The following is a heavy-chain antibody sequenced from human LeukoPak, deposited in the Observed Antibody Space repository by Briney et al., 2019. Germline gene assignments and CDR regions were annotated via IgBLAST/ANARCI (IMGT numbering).Heavy chain of an antibody. CDR2: IWHNGRNK. J-gene: IGHJ4*02. CDR1: GFTFSNYG. V-gene: IGHV3-33*01. Sequence: GGSLRLSCAASGFTFSNYGMHWVRQAPGKGLEWMAVIWHNGRNKYYADSVKGRFTTSRDNSKNTLYLQMNSLRAEDTAVYYCARDRGSNDPIDYWGQGTLVTVSS. CDR3: ARDRGSNDPIDY. D-gene: IGHD2-15*01.